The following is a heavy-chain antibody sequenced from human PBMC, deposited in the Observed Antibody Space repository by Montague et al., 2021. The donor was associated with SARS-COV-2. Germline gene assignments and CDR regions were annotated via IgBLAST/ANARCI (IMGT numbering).Heavy chain of an antibody. J-gene: IGHJ3*02. V-gene: IGHV4-39*01. CDR1: GGSISSSSYY. CDR2: IYDSAST. CDR3: ASPTYYYDSSGSDAFDI. D-gene: IGHD3-22*01. Sequence: SETLSLTCTVSGGSISSSSYYWVRIRPPPGQGLVWIVCIYDSASTYYNPSLQSPITISVDTSKSQLSLKLISVTAADTAVYYCASPTYYYDSSGSDAFDIWGQGTMVTVSS.